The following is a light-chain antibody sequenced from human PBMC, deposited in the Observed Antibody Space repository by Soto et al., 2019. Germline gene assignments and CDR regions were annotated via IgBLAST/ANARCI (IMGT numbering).Light chain of an antibody. V-gene: IGKV3-15*01. CDR3: LQYNNWPPYT. CDR1: QSVSSN. Sequence: EIVMTQSPVTLSVSPGERATLSCRASQSVSSNLAWYQQKCGQAPRLLIYGASTRTTGIPARFSGNGSGTEFTLTIASLQSKDFAIYYCLQYNNWPPYTFGQGTKLEIK. J-gene: IGKJ2*01. CDR2: GAS.